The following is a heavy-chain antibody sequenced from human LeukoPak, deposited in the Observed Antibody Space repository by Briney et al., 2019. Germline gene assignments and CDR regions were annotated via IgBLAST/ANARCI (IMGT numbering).Heavy chain of an antibody. V-gene: IGHV4-4*07. Sequence: PSETLSLTCAVYGGSFSGYYWSWIRQPAGKGLEWIGRIYTSGSTNYNPSLKSRVTMSVDTSKNQFSLKLSSVTAADTAVYYCARDWGLAPRVPGLYYYGMDVWGQGTTVTVSS. CDR1: GGSFSGYY. D-gene: IGHD3-16*01. CDR2: IYTSGST. J-gene: IGHJ6*02. CDR3: ARDWGLAPRVPGLYYYGMDV.